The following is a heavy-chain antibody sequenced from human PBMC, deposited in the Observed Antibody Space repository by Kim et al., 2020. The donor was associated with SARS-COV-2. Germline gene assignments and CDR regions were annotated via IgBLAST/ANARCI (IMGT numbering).Heavy chain of an antibody. D-gene: IGHD3-16*01. CDR3: ARHSMITFGGVNPYALDN. CDR1: GGSISSSSYY. J-gene: IGHJ3*02. Sequence: SETLSLTCTVSGGSISSSSYYWGWIRQPPGKGLEWIGSIYYSGSTYYNPSLMSRVTISVDTSKNQFSLKLSSVTAADTAVYYFARHSMITFGGVNPYALDNWGQGTMGTVSS. V-gene: IGHV4-39*01. CDR2: IYYSGST.